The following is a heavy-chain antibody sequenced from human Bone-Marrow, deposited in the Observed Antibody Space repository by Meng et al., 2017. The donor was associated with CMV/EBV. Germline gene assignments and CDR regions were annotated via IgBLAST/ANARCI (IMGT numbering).Heavy chain of an antibody. D-gene: IGHD1-14*01. CDR1: GFTLSSYG. J-gene: IGHJ4*02. Sequence: SGFTLSSYGMNWVRKVPGKGLVWVSRISADGSSTVYADPVKGRVTISRDNAKNTLFLQMDSLRAEDTALYYCARDQTRAGPTTVDHWGQGTLVTVSS. V-gene: IGHV3-74*01. CDR2: ISADGSST. CDR3: ARDQTRAGPTTVDH.